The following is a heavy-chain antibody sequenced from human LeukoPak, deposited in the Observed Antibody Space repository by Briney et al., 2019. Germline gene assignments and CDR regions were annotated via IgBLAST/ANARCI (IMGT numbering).Heavy chain of an antibody. J-gene: IGHJ6*03. CDR1: GGTFSSYA. CDR3: ARGRGSPYCSTASCSHYYYYMDV. V-gene: IGHV1-69*05. CDR2: IILIFGTA. D-gene: IGHD2-2*01. Sequence: SVKVSCKASGGTFSSYAISWVGQAPGKGGEWMGGIILIFGTANYAQKFQGRVTIITDESKRTAYMELSSLRSEDTAVYYCARGRGSPYCSTASCSHYYYYMDVWGKGTTVTVSS.